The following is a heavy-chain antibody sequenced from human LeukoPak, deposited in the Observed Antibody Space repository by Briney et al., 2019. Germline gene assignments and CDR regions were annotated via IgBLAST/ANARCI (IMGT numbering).Heavy chain of an antibody. CDR3: ASPLGLWFGELLTGMDV. CDR2: IYSGGST. V-gene: IGHV3-66*01. Sequence: PGGSLRLSCAASGFTVSSNYMSWVRQAPGKGLEWVSVIYSGGSTYYADSVKGRFTISRDNSKNTLYLQMNSLRAEDTAAYYCASPLGLWFGELLTGMDVWGQGTTVTVSS. CDR1: GFTVSSNY. J-gene: IGHJ6*02. D-gene: IGHD3-10*01.